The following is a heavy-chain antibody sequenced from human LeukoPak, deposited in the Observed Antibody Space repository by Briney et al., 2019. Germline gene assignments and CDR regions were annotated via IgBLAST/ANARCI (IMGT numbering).Heavy chain of an antibody. CDR2: IKQDGSEK. CDR3: ARDGPGDYWYFDL. CDR1: GFTFSSYW. Sequence: GGSLRLSCAASGFTFSSYWMSWVRQAPGKGLEWVANIKQDGSEKYYVDSVKGRFTISRDNAKNSLYLQMNSLKTEDTAVYYCARDGPGDYWYFDLWGRGTLVTVSS. D-gene: IGHD4-17*01. V-gene: IGHV3-7*03. J-gene: IGHJ2*01.